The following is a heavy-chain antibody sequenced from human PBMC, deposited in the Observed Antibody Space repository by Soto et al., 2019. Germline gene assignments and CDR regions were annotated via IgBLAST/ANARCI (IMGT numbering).Heavy chain of an antibody. J-gene: IGHJ4*02. CDR1: GFTVSSNY. CDR2: IYSGGST. Sequence: GGSLRLSCAASGFTVSSNYMSWVRQAPGKGLEWVSVIYSGGSTHYADSVKGRFTISRHNSKNTLYLQMNSLRAEDTAVYYCARGLELGTLDYWGQGTLVTVSS. CDR3: ARGLELGTLDY. D-gene: IGHD1-7*01. V-gene: IGHV3-53*04.